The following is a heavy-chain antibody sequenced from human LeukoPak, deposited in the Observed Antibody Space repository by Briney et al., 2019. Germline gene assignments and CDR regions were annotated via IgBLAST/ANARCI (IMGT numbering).Heavy chain of an antibody. D-gene: IGHD3-10*01. CDR1: GFTFSIYG. CDR3: AKGDHVLLWFGETGNAFDI. J-gene: IGHJ3*02. V-gene: IGHV3-30*18. Sequence: GGSVRLSCGPSGFTFSIYGMRGARQAPGGGGVGGGVISYDGSNKYYADSVKGRFTISRDNSKNTPTLQMNSLIAEDTAVYYCAKGDHVLLWFGETGNAFDIWGQGTMVTVSS. CDR2: ISYDGSNK.